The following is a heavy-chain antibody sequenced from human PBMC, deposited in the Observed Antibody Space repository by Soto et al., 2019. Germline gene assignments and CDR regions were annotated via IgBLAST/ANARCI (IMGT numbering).Heavy chain of an antibody. CDR3: ARGSSASGYDY. CDR2: IRGGGDII. J-gene: IGHJ4*02. V-gene: IGHV3-11*04. Sequence: GSLRLSCAASEFTFSDYYMSWIRQAPGKGLDWVSSIRGGGDIIRYADSVRGRFTISRDNAKNSLFLQMNSLRAEDTALYFCARGSSASGYDYWGQGTLVTVSS. D-gene: IGHD3-10*01. CDR1: EFTFSDYY.